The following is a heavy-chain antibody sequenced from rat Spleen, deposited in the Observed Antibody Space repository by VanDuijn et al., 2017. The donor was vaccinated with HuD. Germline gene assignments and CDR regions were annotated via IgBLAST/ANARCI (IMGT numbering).Heavy chain of an antibody. CDR2: ITNAGGST. D-gene: IGHD1-12*01. V-gene: IGHV5-31*01. CDR3: TPYEGGSAY. J-gene: IGHJ3*01. Sequence: EVQLVESGGGLVQPGRSLKLSCVASGFTFNNYWMTWIRQAPGKGLEWVASITNAGGSTYYLDSVKGRFTISRDNAKSTLYLQMNSLRSEDTATYFCTPYEGGSAYWGQGTLVTVSS. CDR1: GFTFNNYW.